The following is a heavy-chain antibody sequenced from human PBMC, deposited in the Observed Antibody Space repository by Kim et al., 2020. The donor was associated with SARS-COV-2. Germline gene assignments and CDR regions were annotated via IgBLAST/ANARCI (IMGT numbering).Heavy chain of an antibody. Sequence: NTNYTPSLKGRVTISLDTSKNQFSLKLSSVTAADTAVYYCARERMSDAFDIWGQGTMVTVSS. J-gene: IGHJ3*02. V-gene: IGHV4-59*01. CDR3: ARERMSDAFDI. CDR2: NT.